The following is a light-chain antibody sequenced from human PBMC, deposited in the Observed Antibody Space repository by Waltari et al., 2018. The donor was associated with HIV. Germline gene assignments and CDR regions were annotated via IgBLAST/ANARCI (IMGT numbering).Light chain of an antibody. V-gene: IGKV1-39*01. Sequence: DIQMTQSPSSLSASLGDTVTITCRASQTVTNKVNWYQQRPGKAPKVLIYDASGLQNGVPPRFSGSGSGTAFTLTITGLQPDDFANYFCQQTYSSPLTFGPGTKVDIE. CDR1: QTVTNK. CDR2: DAS. CDR3: QQTYSSPLT. J-gene: IGKJ3*01.